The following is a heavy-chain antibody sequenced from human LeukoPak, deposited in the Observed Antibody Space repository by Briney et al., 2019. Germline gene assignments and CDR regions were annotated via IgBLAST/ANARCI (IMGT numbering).Heavy chain of an antibody. CDR1: GFSFGDYN. CDR3: AKDIGGDSYYMDV. D-gene: IGHD2-21*01. Sequence: PGGSLRLSCEASGFSFGDYNVPWVRQAPGKGLEWVSLISWDGGSTYYADSVKGRFTISRDNSKNSLYLQMNSLRTEDTALYYCAKDIGGDSYYMDVWGKGTTVTISS. CDR2: ISWDGGST. J-gene: IGHJ6*03. V-gene: IGHV3-43*01.